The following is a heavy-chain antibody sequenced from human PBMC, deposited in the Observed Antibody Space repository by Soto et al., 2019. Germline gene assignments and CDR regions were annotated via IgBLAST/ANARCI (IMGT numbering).Heavy chain of an antibody. V-gene: IGHV1-2*04. CDR1: GYTFSGYC. J-gene: IGHJ5*01. CDR2: INPDSGDA. D-gene: IGHD2-15*01. CDR3: ARAPRGQVRGYDWFDY. Sequence: ASVKVSCKASGYTFSGYCIHWVRQAPGQGLECMGWINPDSGDANYAQKFQGWVTMARDTSISTAYMELSRLKSDDTAVYYCARAPRGQVRGYDWFDYWGQGTLVTVSS.